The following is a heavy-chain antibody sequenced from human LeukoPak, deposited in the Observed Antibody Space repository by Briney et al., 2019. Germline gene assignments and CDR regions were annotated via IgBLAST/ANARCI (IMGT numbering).Heavy chain of an antibody. J-gene: IGHJ4*02. D-gene: IGHD7-27*01. Sequence: GGSLRLSCAASGFTFSGHWMYWLRQAPGKGPAWVSRINGDGSATNYAGSTKGRFTISRDNARNIVYLQMNSLREDDTAVYYCARDLNWGQVDYWGQGTLVTVSS. CDR2: INGDGSAT. V-gene: IGHV3-74*01. CDR3: ARDLNWGQVDY. CDR1: GFTFSGHW.